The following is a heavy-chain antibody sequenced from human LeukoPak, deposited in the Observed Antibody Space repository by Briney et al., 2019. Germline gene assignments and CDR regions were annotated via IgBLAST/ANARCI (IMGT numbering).Heavy chain of an antibody. CDR3: AKDSFGVAGPDY. CDR1: GFTFSMYA. Sequence: PGGSLRLSCAGSGFTFSMYAISSVRQAPGKGLEWVSVISVDGGGTYYADSVKGRFTISRDNSKSTLYLQMNSLRAEDTAVYYCAKDSFGVAGPDYWGQGSLVTVSS. J-gene: IGHJ4*02. V-gene: IGHV3-23*01. D-gene: IGHD6-19*01. CDR2: ISVDGGGT.